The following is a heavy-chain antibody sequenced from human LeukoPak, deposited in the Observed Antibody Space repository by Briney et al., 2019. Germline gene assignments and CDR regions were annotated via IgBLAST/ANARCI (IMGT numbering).Heavy chain of an antibody. CDR2: IKGDGSDK. CDR1: GFTFSNHW. Sequence: GGSLRLSCAASGFTFSNHWMSWVRQAPGKGLEWVANIKGDGSDKDYVDSVKGRFTISRDNAKNSLFLQMNSLRVEDTAVYYCARDWSDLTTNPPDYWGQGTLVTVSS. CDR3: ARDWSDLTTNPPDY. D-gene: IGHD1-26*01. J-gene: IGHJ4*02. V-gene: IGHV3-7*01.